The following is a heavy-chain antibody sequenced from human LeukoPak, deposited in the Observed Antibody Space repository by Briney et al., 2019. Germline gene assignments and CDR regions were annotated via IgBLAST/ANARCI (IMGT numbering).Heavy chain of an antibody. CDR1: GFTFSSYW. CDR2: INSDGSST. V-gene: IGHV3-74*01. D-gene: IGHD3-3*01. Sequence: GGSLRLSCAASGFTFSSYWMHWARQAPGKGLAWVSRINSDGSSTSYADSVKGRFTISRDNAKNTLYLQMNSLRAEDTAVYYCARGTTKPTKYDFWSGYYISDYWGQGALVTVSS. CDR3: ARGTTKPTKYDFWSGYYISDY. J-gene: IGHJ4*02.